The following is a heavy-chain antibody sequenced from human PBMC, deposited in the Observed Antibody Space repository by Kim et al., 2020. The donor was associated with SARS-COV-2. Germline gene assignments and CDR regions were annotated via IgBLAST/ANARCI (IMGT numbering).Heavy chain of an antibody. Sequence: GGSLRLSCAASGFTVSSNYMSWVRQAPGKGLEWVSVIYSGGSTYYADSVKGRFTISRDNSKNTLYLQMNSLRAEDTAVYYCARDVPDYYDSSGYYGPGYFDYWGQGTLVTVSS. CDR2: IYSGGST. J-gene: IGHJ4*02. CDR1: GFTVSSNY. CDR3: ARDVPDYYDSSGYYGPGYFDY. D-gene: IGHD3-22*01. V-gene: IGHV3-66*01.